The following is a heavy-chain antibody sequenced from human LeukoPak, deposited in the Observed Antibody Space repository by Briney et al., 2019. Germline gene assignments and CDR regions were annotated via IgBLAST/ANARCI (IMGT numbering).Heavy chain of an antibody. CDR3: VRFRYGYNYYYGMDV. Sequence: GGSLRLSCAASGFTFSNYAMHWVRQAPGKGLEWVSYISSSGSTIYYADSVKGRFTISRDNAKNSLYLQMNSLRAEDTAVYYCVRFRYGYNYYYGMDVWGQGTTVTVSS. D-gene: IGHD5-18*01. CDR1: GFTFSNYA. J-gene: IGHJ6*02. V-gene: IGHV3-48*04. CDR2: ISSSGSTI.